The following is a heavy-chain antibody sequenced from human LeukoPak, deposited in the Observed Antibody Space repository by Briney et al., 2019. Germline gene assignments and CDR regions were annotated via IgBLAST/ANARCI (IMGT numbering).Heavy chain of an antibody. J-gene: IGHJ5*02. D-gene: IGHD2-2*01. CDR3: ARSWVSYKLPLPRYNWFDP. CDR1: GGTFSSYA. Sequence: SVKLSCEASGGTFSSYAISWVRQAPGQGGVWRGGIIPIFGTANYAQKCQRRVTITADESTTTDYMELSRLRYEDTAVYYCARSWVSYKLPLPRYNWFDPWGKGTLVTVSS. CDR2: IIPIFGTA. V-gene: IGHV1-69*01.